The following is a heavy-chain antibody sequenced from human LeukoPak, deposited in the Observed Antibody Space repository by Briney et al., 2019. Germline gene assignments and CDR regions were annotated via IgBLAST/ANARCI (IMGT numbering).Heavy chain of an antibody. V-gene: IGHV3-21*01. Sequence: KTGGSLRLSCAASGFTFSSYSMNWVRQAPGKGLEWVSSISSSSSYIYYADSVKGRFTISRDNAKNSLYLQMNSLRAEDTAVYYCARVGPCSSTSCPPFDYWGQGILVTVSS. J-gene: IGHJ4*02. D-gene: IGHD2-2*01. CDR2: ISSSSSYI. CDR3: ARVGPCSSTSCPPFDY. CDR1: GFTFSSYS.